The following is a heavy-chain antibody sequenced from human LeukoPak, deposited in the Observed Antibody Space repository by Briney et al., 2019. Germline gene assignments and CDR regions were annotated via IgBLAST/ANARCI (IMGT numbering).Heavy chain of an antibody. Sequence: GGSLRLSCAASGFTVSSYWVHWVRQAPGKGLAWVSRINSDGSSTIYADSVKGRFTISRDNAKNTLYLQMNSLSAEDTAVYYCARPIDGSFDYWGQGTLVTVSS. J-gene: IGHJ4*02. CDR3: ARPIDGSFDY. CDR2: INSDGSST. CDR1: GFTVSSYW. D-gene: IGHD1-26*01. V-gene: IGHV3-74*01.